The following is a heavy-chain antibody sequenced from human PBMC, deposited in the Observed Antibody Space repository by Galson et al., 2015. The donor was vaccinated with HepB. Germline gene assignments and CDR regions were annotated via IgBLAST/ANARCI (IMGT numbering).Heavy chain of an antibody. CDR1: GFTFSSYG. CDR3: ARDLTTGGSFDY. V-gene: IGHV3-33*01. CDR2: IWYDGSSK. J-gene: IGHJ4*02. Sequence: SLRLSCAASGFTFSSYGMHWVRQAPGKGLEWVTVIWYDGSSKYYADSVKGRFTISRDNSKNTLYLQMNTLRAEDTAVYYCARDLTTGGSFDYWGQGTLVTASS. D-gene: IGHD6-25*01.